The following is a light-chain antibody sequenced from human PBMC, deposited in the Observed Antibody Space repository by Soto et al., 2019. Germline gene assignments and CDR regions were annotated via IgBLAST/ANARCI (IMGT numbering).Light chain of an antibody. V-gene: IGKV3-15*01. J-gene: IGKJ1*01. Sequence: EIVMTQSPATLSVSPGERATLSCRASQSVSSNLAWYQQKPGQAPRLLIYGASTGATGVPARLSGSGSGTDFTLTISSLQSEDFAVYYCQQYNDWLWTFGQGTKVEIK. CDR2: GAS. CDR3: QQYNDWLWT. CDR1: QSVSSN.